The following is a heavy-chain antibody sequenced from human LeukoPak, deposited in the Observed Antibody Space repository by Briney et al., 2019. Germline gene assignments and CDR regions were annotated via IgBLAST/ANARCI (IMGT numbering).Heavy chain of an antibody. CDR2: MNPNSGNT. J-gene: IGHJ5*02. V-gene: IGHV1-8*01. Sequence: ASVKVSCKASGYTFTSYDINWVRQATGQGLEWMGWMNPNSGNTGYAQKFQGRVTMTRNTSISTAYMELSSLRSEDTAVYYCARLDIVVAPAATRFDPWGQGTLVTVSS. D-gene: IGHD2-2*03. CDR3: ARLDIVVAPAATRFDP. CDR1: GYTFTSYD.